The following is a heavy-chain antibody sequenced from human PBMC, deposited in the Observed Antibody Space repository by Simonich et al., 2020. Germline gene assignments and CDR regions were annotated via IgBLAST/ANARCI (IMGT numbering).Heavy chain of an antibody. D-gene: IGHD7-27*01. CDR3: ARDGLGTAYYYYMDV. CDR2: IKQDGSEE. Sequence: EVQLVESGGGLVQPGGSLRLSCAASGFTFSSYWMSWVRQDPGKGLEWVANIKQDGSEEYYVDSVKGRFTISRDNDKNSLYLQMNRLRAEDTAVYYCARDGLGTAYYYYMDVWGKGTTVTVSS. CDR1: GFTFSSYW. J-gene: IGHJ6*03. V-gene: IGHV3-7*01.